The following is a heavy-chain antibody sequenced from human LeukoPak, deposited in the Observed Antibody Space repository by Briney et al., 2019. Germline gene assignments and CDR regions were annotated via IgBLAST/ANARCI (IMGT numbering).Heavy chain of an antibody. CDR1: GFSFSYSW. D-gene: IGHD3-10*01. CDR3: TTDLNQRLKWFGNPPDH. Sequence: GGSLRLSCAASGFSFSYSWMSWARQAPGKGLEWLGHIKSETDGATTDYAAPVKGRVSISRDDSKKMLYLELNSLKTEDTAVYYCTTDLNQRLKWFGNPPDHWGQGTLVTVSS. CDR2: IKSETDGATT. V-gene: IGHV3-15*01. J-gene: IGHJ4*02.